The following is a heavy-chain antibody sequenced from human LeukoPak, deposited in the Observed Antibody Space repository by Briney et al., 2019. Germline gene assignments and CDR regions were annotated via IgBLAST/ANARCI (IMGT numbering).Heavy chain of an antibody. J-gene: IGHJ3*02. D-gene: IGHD7-27*01. CDR2: ISGSGGST. CDR1: GFTFSSYA. CDR3: AKAQTGVDAFDI. Sequence: GGSLRLSCAASGFTFSSYAMSWVRQAPGKGLEWVSAISGSGGSTYYADSVRGRFTISRDNSKNTLYLQMNSLRAEDTAVYYCAKAQTGVDAFDIWGQGTMVTVSS. V-gene: IGHV3-23*01.